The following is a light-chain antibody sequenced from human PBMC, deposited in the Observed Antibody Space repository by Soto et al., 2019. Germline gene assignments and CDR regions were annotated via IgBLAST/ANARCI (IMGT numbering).Light chain of an antibody. CDR3: QQYNNWPLT. J-gene: IGKJ4*02. CDR1: QSVSSD. CDR2: GAF. Sequence: ERVMTQAPATLSVSPGERATLSCRASQSVSSDLAWYQQKPGQGPRLLIYGAFNRATGVPARFSGSGSGTEFTLTISSLKSEDFAVYYCQQYNNWPLTFGGGTKVEIK. V-gene: IGKV3-15*01.